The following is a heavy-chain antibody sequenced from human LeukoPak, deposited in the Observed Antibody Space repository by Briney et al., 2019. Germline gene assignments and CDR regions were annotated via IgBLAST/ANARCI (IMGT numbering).Heavy chain of an antibody. CDR2: IVVGSGNT. D-gene: IGHD3-3*01. J-gene: IGHJ4*02. V-gene: IGHV1-58*02. CDR3: ARGSGITIFGVVTLFDY. CDR1: GFTFTSSA. Sequence: ASVKVSCKASGFTFTSSAMQWVRQARGQRLEWIGWIVVGSGNTNYAQKFQERVTITRDMSTSTAYMELSSLRSEDTAVYYCARGSGITIFGVVTLFDYWGQGTLVTVSS.